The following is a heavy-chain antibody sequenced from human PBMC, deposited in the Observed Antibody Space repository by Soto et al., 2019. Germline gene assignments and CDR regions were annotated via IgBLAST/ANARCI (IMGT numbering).Heavy chain of an antibody. J-gene: IGHJ4*02. CDR2: IYYSGST. Sequence: QVQLQESGPGLVKPSQTLSLTCTVSGGSISSGDYYWCWIRQHPGKGLEWIGYIYYSGSTYYNPSLKSRVTISVDTSKNQFSLKLSSVPAADTAVYSCATYGSGTYKPTTFDYWGQGTLVSVSS. CDR1: GGSISSGDYY. D-gene: IGHD3-10*01. CDR3: ATYGSGTYKPTTFDY. V-gene: IGHV4-31*03.